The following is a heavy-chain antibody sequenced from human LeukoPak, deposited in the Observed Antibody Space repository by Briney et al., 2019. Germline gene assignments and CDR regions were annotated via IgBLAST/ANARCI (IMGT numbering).Heavy chain of an antibody. CDR1: GFTFGDYA. V-gene: IGHV3-49*04. CDR3: TRVGSGWGLYFDY. Sequence: SGGSLRLSCTASGFTFGDYAMSWVRQAPGKGLEWAGFIGSKAYGGTTEYAASVKGRFTISRDDSKSIAYLQMNSLKTEDTAVYYCTRVGSGWGLYFDYWGQGTLVTVSS. CDR2: IGSKAYGGTT. J-gene: IGHJ4*02. D-gene: IGHD6-19*01.